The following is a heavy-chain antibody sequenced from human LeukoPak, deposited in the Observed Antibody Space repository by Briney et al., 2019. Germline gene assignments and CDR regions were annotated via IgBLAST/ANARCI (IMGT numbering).Heavy chain of an antibody. D-gene: IGHD2-2*01. V-gene: IGHV4-4*07. CDR1: GVSISSYY. J-gene: IGHJ1*01. CDR3: ARGGYQLLYFQH. CDR2: IYTSGST. Sequence: SETLSLTCTVSGVSISSYYWSWIRQPAGKGLEWIGRIYTSGSTNYNPSLKSRVTMSVDTSKNQFSLKLSSVTAADTAVYYCARGGYQLLYFQHWGQGTLVTVSS.